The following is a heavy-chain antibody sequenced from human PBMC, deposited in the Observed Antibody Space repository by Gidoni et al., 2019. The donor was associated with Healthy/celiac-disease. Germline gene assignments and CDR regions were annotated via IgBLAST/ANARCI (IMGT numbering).Heavy chain of an antibody. J-gene: IGHJ6*03. CDR2: INHSGST. D-gene: IGHD6-6*01. V-gene: IGHV4-34*01. CDR1: GGSFSGYY. Sequence: QVQLQQSGAGLLKPSETLSLTCAVYGGSFSGYYWSWIRQPPGKGLEWIGEINHSGSTNYNPSLKSRVTISVDTSKNQFSLKLSSVTAADTAVYYCARGRGNIAARRHYYYYYMDVWGKGTTVTVSS. CDR3: ARGRGNIAARRHYYYYYMDV.